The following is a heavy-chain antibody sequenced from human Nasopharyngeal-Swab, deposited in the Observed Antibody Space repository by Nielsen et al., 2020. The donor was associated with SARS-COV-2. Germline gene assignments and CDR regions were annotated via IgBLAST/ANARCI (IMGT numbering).Heavy chain of an antibody. CDR2: ISNSGGRT. CDR1: GFTFSSYA. CDR3: AKDRSSSGYFVHGPDY. Sequence: GESLKISCAASGFTFSSYAMNWVRQAPGKGLEWVSYISNSGGRTFYADSVKGRFTISRDNSKNTLYLQMNSLTVDDSAVYYCAKDRSSSGYFVHGPDYWGQGNQVTVSS. V-gene: IGHV3-23*01. D-gene: IGHD5-12*01. J-gene: IGHJ4*02.